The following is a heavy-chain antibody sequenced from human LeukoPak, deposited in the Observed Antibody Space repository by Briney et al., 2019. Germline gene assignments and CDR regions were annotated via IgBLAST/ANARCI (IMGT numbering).Heavy chain of an antibody. D-gene: IGHD2-15*01. CDR1: GGSISSSSYY. V-gene: IGHV4-39*01. CDR2: IYYSGST. Sequence: PSETLSLTCTVSGGSISSSSYYWGWIRQPPGKGLEWIGSIYYSGSTYYNPSLKSRVTISVDTSKSQFSLKLSSVTAADTAVYYCARQVAVVVAADFDYWGQGTLVTVSS. J-gene: IGHJ4*02. CDR3: ARQVAVVVAADFDY.